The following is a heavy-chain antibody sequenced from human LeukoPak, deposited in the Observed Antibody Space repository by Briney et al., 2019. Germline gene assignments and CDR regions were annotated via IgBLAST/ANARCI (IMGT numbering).Heavy chain of an antibody. CDR3: ASGMVRGVIQTPLY. Sequence: PGGSLRLSCAASGFTFSSYAMSWARQAPGEGLEWVTAISVSGGSTYYADPVKGRFNISRDNSKNTLYPQMNSLRAEDTAVYYCASGMVRGVIQTPLYWGQGTLVTVSS. J-gene: IGHJ4*02. CDR2: ISVSGGST. V-gene: IGHV3-23*01. CDR1: GFTFSSYA. D-gene: IGHD3-10*01.